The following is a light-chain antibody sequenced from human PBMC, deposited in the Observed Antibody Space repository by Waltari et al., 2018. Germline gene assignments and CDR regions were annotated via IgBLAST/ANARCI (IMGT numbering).Light chain of an antibody. CDR3: SSYSTSSTLVV. J-gene: IGLJ2*01. Sequence: QSALTQPASVSGSPGQSISISCTGTSSDVGGYDYVSWYQQYPGKAPKIMIFDVSNRPSGVSDRFSGSKSGNTASLTISGLQAEDEAYYYCSSYSTSSTLVVFGGGTKVTVL. CDR1: SSDVGGYDY. V-gene: IGLV2-14*03. CDR2: DVS.